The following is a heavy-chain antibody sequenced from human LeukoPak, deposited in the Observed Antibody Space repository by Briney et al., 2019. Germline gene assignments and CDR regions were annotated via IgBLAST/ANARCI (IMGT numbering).Heavy chain of an antibody. V-gene: IGHV1-18*01. CDR1: GYTFSNYG. CDR3: ARIGTTVVRGDY. Sequence: ASVKVSCKASGYTFSNYGIIWVRQAPGQGLEWMGWISTYNGDTNYIQKLQGRVTVTTDTSTSTIYMELSRLRSDDTAVYYCARIGTTVVRGDYWGQGTLVTVSS. CDR2: ISTYNGDT. J-gene: IGHJ4*02. D-gene: IGHD4-23*01.